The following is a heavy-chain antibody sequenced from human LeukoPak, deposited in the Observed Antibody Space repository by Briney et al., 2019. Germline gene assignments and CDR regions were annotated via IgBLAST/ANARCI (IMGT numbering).Heavy chain of an antibody. J-gene: IGHJ4*02. D-gene: IGHD4-17*01. V-gene: IGHV7-4-1*02. CDR1: GYTFTGYH. Sequence: ASVKVSCKASGYTFTGYHMHWVRQAPGQGLEWMGWINTNTGNPTYAQGFTGRFVFSLDTSVSTAYLQISSLKAEDTAVYYCARETTVTPFDYWGQGTLVTVSS. CDR3: ARETTVTPFDY. CDR2: INTNTGNP.